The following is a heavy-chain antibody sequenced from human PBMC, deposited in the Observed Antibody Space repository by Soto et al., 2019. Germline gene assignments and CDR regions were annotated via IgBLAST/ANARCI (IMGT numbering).Heavy chain of an antibody. Sequence: PGGSLRLSCAASGFTFSSYSMSWIRQAPGKGLEWVSYISSSGSTIYYTDSVKGRFTISRDNAKNSLYLQMNSLRAEDTAVYYCASRGGYDYPGFDYWGQGTLVTVSS. D-gene: IGHD5-12*01. CDR2: ISSSGSTI. CDR3: ASRGGYDYPGFDY. J-gene: IGHJ4*02. CDR1: GFTFSSYS. V-gene: IGHV3-48*04.